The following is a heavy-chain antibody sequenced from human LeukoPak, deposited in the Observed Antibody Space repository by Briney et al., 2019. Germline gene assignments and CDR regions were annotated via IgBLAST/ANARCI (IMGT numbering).Heavy chain of an antibody. CDR1: GFTFSNHW. J-gene: IGHJ4*02. CDR2: INNDVSDT. D-gene: IGHD7-27*01. V-gene: IGHV3-74*01. Sequence: GESLRLSCAASGFTFSNHWMHWVRQVSGKGLVWVSRINNDVSDTSYADSVEGRFTISRDNARNTLYLQMNSLRPEDTAVYYCARNNWGIDDWGQGTLVTVSS. CDR3: ARNNWGIDD.